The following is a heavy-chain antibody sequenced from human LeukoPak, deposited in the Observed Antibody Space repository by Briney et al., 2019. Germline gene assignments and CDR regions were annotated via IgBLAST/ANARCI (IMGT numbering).Heavy chain of an antibody. CDR2: LKEDVSAR. J-gene: IGHJ4*02. D-gene: IGHD3-10*01. CDR3: ARGPTYGSRSDFLES. CDR1: GFSISSHW. Sequence: GGSLRLSCVASGFSISSHWMSWVRQAPGKGLEWVASLKEDVSARNLVDSVKGRFTISTDNAKNSLYLQMNSLRVEDTAVYYCARGPTYGSRSDFLESWGLGTLVTISS. V-gene: IGHV3-7*01.